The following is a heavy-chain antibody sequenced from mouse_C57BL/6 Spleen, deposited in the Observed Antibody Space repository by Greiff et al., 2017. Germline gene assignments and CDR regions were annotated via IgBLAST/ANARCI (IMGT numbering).Heavy chain of an antibody. J-gene: IGHJ3*01. V-gene: IGHV1-50*01. CDR2: IDPSDSYT. CDR3: ARSGYYGAY. CDR1: GYTFTSYW. Sequence: VQLQQPGAELVKPGASVKLSCKASGYTFTSYWMQWVKQRPGQGLEWIGEIDPSDSYTNYNQKFKGKATLTVDTSSSTAYMQLSSLTSEDSAVYYCARSGYYGAYWGQGTLVTVSA. D-gene: IGHD2-3*01.